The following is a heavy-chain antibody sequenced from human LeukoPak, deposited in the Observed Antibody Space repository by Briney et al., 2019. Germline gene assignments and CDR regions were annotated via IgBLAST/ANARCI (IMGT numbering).Heavy chain of an antibody. CDR2: IIPVFGTT. J-gene: IGHJ6*03. D-gene: IGHD2-2*01. CDR3: ASPLIHCSTTSCSYYNYFMDV. V-gene: IGHV1-69*13. CDR1: GATLTRYV. Sequence: ASVKVSCKASGATLTRYVVIWVRQAPGQGLEWMGEIIPVFGTTNYAPKLQGRVTFTADESTSTVYMELTSLRSEDTAVYYCASPLIHCSTTSCSYYNYFMDVWGRGTTVTVSS.